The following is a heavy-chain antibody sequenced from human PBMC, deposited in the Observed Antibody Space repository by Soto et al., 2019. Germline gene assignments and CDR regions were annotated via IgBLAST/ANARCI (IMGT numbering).Heavy chain of an antibody. V-gene: IGHV3-30-3*01. J-gene: IGHJ3*02. CDR2: ISYDGSNK. CDR1: GFTFSSYA. D-gene: IGHD1-26*01. Sequence: QVQLVESGGGVVQPGRSLRLSCAASGFTFSSYAMHWVRQAPGKGLEWVAVISYDGSNKYYADSVKGRFTISRDNSKNTLYLQMNSLRAEDTAVYYCASRVRYSGSYSPAFDIWGQGTMVTVSS. CDR3: ASRVRYSGSYSPAFDI.